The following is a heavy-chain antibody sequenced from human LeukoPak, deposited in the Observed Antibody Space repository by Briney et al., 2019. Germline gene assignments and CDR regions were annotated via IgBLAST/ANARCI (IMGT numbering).Heavy chain of an antibody. J-gene: IGHJ6*03. D-gene: IGHD6-13*01. CDR3: ATGAYSSSWYIGVYYYYYMDV. V-gene: IGHV3-7*03. CDR2: INEDGSKK. Sequence: PGGSLRLSCAASGFTFSSYWMSWVRQAPGKGLEWVANINEDGSKKYYVDSVKGRFTISRDNAKNSLYLQMNSLRAEDTAVYYCATGAYSSSWYIGVYYYYYMDVWGKGTTVTVSS. CDR1: GFTFSSYW.